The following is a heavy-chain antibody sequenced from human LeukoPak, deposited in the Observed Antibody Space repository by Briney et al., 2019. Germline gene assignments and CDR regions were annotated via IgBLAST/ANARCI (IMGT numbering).Heavy chain of an antibody. CDR2: IYTGGST. J-gene: IGHJ3*02. V-gene: IGHV4-4*07. CDR1: GGPLSSYY. D-gene: IGHD1-1*01. CDR3: ARGVPLTNDAFDI. Sequence: SETLSLTCTVSGGPLSSYYWSWIRQPAGKGLEWIGRIYTGGSTNYNPSLKSRVTMSVDTSKNQFSLKLSSVTAADTAVYYCARGVPLTNDAFDIWGQGTMVTVSS.